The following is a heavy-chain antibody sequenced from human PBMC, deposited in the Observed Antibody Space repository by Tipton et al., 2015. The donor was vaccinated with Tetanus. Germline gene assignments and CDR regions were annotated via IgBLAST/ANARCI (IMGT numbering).Heavy chain of an antibody. Sequence: TLSLTCTVSGGSISSYYWSWIRQPPGKGLEWIGYIYFNGSNNYNPSLKSRVTISVDTSKNQFSLKLSSVIASDTAVYYCASHWGPRPGIAAAGTWWFAPWGQGTLVTVSS. V-gene: IGHV4-59*08. J-gene: IGHJ5*02. CDR2: IYFNGSN. CDR1: GGSISSYY. CDR3: ASHWGPRPGIAAAGTWWFAP. D-gene: IGHD6-13*01.